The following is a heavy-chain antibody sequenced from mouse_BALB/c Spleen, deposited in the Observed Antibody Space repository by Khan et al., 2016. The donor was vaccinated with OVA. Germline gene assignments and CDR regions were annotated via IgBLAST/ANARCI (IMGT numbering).Heavy chain of an antibody. CDR2: ISSGGHYT. D-gene: IGHD2-2*01. V-gene: IGHV5-9-3*01. CDR1: GFTFSTYG. Sequence: EVELVESGGGLVKPGGSLKLSCSASGFTFSTYGMSWVRQTPEKRLEWVATISSGGHYTIYPDSVKGRFTSSRDTAKNTLYLQMSRRRTEETAMYYFSRCLVAYHAIDYWGPGTSVTVSS. J-gene: IGHJ4*01. CDR3: SRCLVAYHAIDY.